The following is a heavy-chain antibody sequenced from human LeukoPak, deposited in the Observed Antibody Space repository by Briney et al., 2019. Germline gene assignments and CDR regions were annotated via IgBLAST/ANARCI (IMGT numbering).Heavy chain of an antibody. D-gene: IGHD1-14*01. V-gene: IGHV1-69*05. CDR1: GGTFSSYA. CDR2: IIPTFGTA. J-gene: IGHJ5*02. Sequence: SVKVSCKASGGTFSSYAISWVRQAPGQGLEWMGGIIPTFGTANYAQKFQGRVTITTDESTSTAYMELSSLRSEDTAVYYCARGRTPRDWFDPWGQGTLVTVSS. CDR3: ARGRTPRDWFDP.